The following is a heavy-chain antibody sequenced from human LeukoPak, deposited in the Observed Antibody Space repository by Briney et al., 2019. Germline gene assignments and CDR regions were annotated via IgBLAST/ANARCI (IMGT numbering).Heavy chain of an antibody. V-gene: IGHV1-8*01. CDR1: GYTFTSYD. Sequence: GASVKVSCKASGYTFTSYDINWLRQATGQGLEWMGWMNPNSGNTGYAQKFQGRVTMTRNTSISTAYMELSSLRSEDTAVYYCARGRGYSYGYGRVNDAFDIWGQGTMVTVSS. CDR3: ARGRGYSYGYGRVNDAFDI. J-gene: IGHJ3*02. CDR2: MNPNSGNT. D-gene: IGHD5-18*01.